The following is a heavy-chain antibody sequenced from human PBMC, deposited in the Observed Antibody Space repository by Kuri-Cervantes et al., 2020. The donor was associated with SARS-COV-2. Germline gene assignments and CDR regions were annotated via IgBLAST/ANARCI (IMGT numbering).Heavy chain of an antibody. CDR1: GGSISSSSYY. V-gene: IGHV4-61*05. J-gene: IGHJ6*02. D-gene: IGHD2-2*01. CDR3: ARGRLIVVVPADLGMDV. CDR2: IYYSGST. Sequence: SETLSLTCTVSGGSISSSSYYWGWIRQPPGKGLEWIGYIYYSGSTNYNPSLKSRVTISVDTSKNQFSLKLSSVTAADTAVYYCARGRLIVVVPADLGMDVWGQGTTVTVSS.